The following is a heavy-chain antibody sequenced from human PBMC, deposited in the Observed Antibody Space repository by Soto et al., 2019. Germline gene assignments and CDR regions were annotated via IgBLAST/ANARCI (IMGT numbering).Heavy chain of an antibody. CDR1: GYSFTDYH. V-gene: IGHV1-2*04. D-gene: IGHD2-8*01. Sequence: ASVKVSCKASGYSFTDYHIHWVRQAPGQGLEWLGRINPKSGGTSTAQKFQGWVTMTTDTSISTASLELTRLTSDDTAIYYCARGDSTDCSNGVCSFFYNHDMDVWGRGTTVTVSS. CDR3: ARGDSTDCSNGVCSFFYNHDMDV. CDR2: INPKSGGT. J-gene: IGHJ6*02.